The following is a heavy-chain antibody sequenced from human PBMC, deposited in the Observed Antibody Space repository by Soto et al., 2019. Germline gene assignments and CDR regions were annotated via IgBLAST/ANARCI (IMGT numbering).Heavy chain of an antibody. V-gene: IGHV1-2*02. Sequence: ASVKVSCKASGYTFTGYYMHWVRQAPGQGLEWMGWINPNSGGTNYAQKFQGRVTMTRDTSTSTAYMELSRLRSDGTAVYYCARAVGGVAAAGTKNNWFDPWGQGTPVTVSS. D-gene: IGHD6-13*01. CDR2: INPNSGGT. CDR3: ARAVGGVAAAGTKNNWFDP. J-gene: IGHJ5*02. CDR1: GYTFTGYY.